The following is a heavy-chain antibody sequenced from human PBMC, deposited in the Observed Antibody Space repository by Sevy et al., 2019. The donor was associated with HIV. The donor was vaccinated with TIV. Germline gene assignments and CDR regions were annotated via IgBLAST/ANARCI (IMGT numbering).Heavy chain of an antibody. Sequence: GGSLRLSCAASGFTFSSYATHWVRQAPGKGLEWVAVISYDGSNKYYADSVKGRFTISRDNSKNTLYLQMNSLRAEDTAVYYCARDRAGADIVVVVAAHWFQHWGQGTLVTVSS. CDR3: ARDRAGADIVVVVAAHWFQH. D-gene: IGHD2-15*01. V-gene: IGHV3-30-3*01. CDR1: GFTFSSYA. J-gene: IGHJ1*01. CDR2: ISYDGSNK.